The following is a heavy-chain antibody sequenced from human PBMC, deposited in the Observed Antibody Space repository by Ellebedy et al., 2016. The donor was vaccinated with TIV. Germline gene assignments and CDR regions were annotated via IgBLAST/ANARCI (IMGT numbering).Heavy chain of an antibody. D-gene: IGHD4-23*01. CDR2: IATDGSST. CDR3: VRDKQDYGGGYYFDGMDV. Sequence: GESLKISCAASGFTFSGYWMHWVRQPPGKGLVWVSRIATDGSSTTYADSVKGRFSISRDNAKNTLYLNMSSLRAEDTAVYYCVRDKQDYGGGYYFDGMDVWGQGTMVTISS. CDR1: GFTFSGYW. V-gene: IGHV3-74*01. J-gene: IGHJ6*02.